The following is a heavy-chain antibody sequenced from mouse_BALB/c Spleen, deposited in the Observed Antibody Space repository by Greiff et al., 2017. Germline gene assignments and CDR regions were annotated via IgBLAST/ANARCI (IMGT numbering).Heavy chain of an antibody. CDR3: ARDGGYYY. CDR2: IRNKANGYTT. CDR1: GFTFTDYY. J-gene: IGHJ2*01. Sequence: DVQLVESGGGLVQPGGSLRLSCATSGFTFTDYYMSWVRQPPGKALEWLGFIRNKANGYTTEYSASVKGRFTISRDNSQSILYLQMNTLRAEDSATYYCARDGGYYYWGQGTTLTVSS. V-gene: IGHV7-3*02. D-gene: IGHD2-3*01.